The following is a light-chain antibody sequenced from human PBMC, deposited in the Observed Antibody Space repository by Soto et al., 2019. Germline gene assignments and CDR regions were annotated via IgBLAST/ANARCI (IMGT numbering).Light chain of an antibody. CDR2: GNS. CDR3: QSYDSSLSVVV. CDR1: SSNIGAGYD. J-gene: IGLJ2*01. Sequence: QSVLTQPPSVSGAPGQRVTISCTGSSSNIGAGYDVHWYQQLPGTAPKLLISGNSNRPSGVPDRFSGSKSGTSASLAITGLQAEDEADYYCQSYDSSLSVVVFGGGTKRTVL. V-gene: IGLV1-40*01.